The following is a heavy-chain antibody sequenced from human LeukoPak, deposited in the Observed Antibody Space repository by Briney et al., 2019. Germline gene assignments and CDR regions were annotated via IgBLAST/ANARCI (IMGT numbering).Heavy chain of an antibody. CDR2: IIPIFGAA. D-gene: IGHD6-19*01. V-gene: IGHV1-69*13. Sequence: GASVKVSCKASGGTFSSYAISWVRQAPGQGLEWMGGIIPIFGAANYAQKFQGRVTITADESTSTAYMELSSLRSEDTAVYYCARYYSGWYYFDYWGQGTQVTVSS. CDR3: ARYYSGWYYFDY. CDR1: GGTFSSYA. J-gene: IGHJ4*02.